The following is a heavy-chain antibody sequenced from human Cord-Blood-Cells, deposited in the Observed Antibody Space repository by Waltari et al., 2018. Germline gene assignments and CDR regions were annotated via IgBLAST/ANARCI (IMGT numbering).Heavy chain of an antibody. CDR2: IDHSGST. J-gene: IGHJ2*01. Sequence: QVQLQESGPGLVKPSETLSLTCAVSGYSISSGYYWGWIRQPPGKGLEWIGSIDHSGSTYYNPALKSRVTRSVDTSKNQFSLKLSSVTAADTAVYYCAGESRYLYWYFDLWGRGTLVTVSS. CDR3: AGESRYLYWYFDL. CDR1: GYSISSGYY. D-gene: IGHD1-1*01. V-gene: IGHV4-38-2*02.